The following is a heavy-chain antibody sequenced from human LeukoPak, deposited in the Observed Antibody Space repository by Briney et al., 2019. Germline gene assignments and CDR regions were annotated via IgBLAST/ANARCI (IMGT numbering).Heavy chain of an antibody. Sequence: SETLSHTCTVSRGSISGSIRSYYWRWLRQPPGKGLEWIGYISSSGSVNDNPSLRSRVTISVDTSKNQFFLNLSSVSAADTAVYCARIPLGYSGAYYFDYWGQGTLVTVSP. J-gene: IGHJ4*02. CDR3: ARIPLGYSGAYYFDY. D-gene: IGHD5-12*01. V-gene: IGHV4-61*05. CDR2: ISSSGSV. CDR1: RGSISGSIRSYY.